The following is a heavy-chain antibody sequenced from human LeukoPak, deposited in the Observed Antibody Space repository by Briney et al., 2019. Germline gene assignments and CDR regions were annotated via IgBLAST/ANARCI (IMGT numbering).Heavy chain of an antibody. J-gene: IGHJ4*02. CDR2: INHSGST. V-gene: IGHV4-34*01. CDR1: GGSFSGYY. Sequence: SSETLSVTCAVYGGSFSGYYWSWIRQPPGKGLEWMGEINHSGSTNYNPSLKSRATISVETSKNKLPLKLNSVTAGDRAVYYCARGGLGNWGSLDYLGQGNLVTVSS. CDR3: ARGGLGNWGSLDY. D-gene: IGHD7-27*01.